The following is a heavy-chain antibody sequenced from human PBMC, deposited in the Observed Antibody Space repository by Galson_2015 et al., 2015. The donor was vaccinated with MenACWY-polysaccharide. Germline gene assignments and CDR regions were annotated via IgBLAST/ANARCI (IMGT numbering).Heavy chain of an antibody. CDR2: ISDRVDST. CDR1: GVTLSNYG. Sequence: SLRLSCAGSGVTLSNYGMSWVRQAPGKGLEWVSVISDRVDSTHYADSAKGRFTVSRDNSRNTLYLQMNSLRGDDTAVYFCARGSKIWKYLDYWGQGALVTVSS. D-gene: IGHD3-3*01. J-gene: IGHJ4*02. CDR3: ARGSKIWKYLDY. V-gene: IGHV3-23*01.